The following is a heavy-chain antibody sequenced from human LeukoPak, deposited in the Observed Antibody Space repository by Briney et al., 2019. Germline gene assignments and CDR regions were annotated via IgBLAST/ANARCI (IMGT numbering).Heavy chain of an antibody. V-gene: IGHV4-4*07. CDR1: GGSISDYF. CDR2: VYSTGAT. J-gene: IGHJ4*02. D-gene: IGHD6-13*01. Sequence: SETLSLTWTVSGGSISDYFWNWIRQPAGKGLEWIGRVYSTGATNYNPSLKSRVTISVDTSKNQFSLKLSSVTAADTAVYYCARGVRRYSSSPGYWGQGTLVTVSS. CDR3: ARGVRRYSSSPGY.